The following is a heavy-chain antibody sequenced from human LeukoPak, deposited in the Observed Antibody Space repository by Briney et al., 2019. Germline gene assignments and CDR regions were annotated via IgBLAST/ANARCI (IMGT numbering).Heavy chain of an antibody. V-gene: IGHV3-11*03. CDR3: ARNSYGLDY. CDR2: IRSSSSYT. CDR1: GLTFSDYY. Sequence: GGSLTLSCAVSGLTFSDYYMRWIRQAPGEGLEWASYIRSSSSYTNYADSVKARFTISRENAKNSLYLQTNSPRAEDTAVYYCARNSYGLDYWGQGTLVTVSS. D-gene: IGHD5-18*01. J-gene: IGHJ4*02.